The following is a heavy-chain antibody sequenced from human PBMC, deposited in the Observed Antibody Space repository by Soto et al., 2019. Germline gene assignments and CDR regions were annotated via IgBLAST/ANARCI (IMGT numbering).Heavy chain of an antibody. J-gene: IGHJ4*02. CDR2: INAGNGNT. Sequence: ASVKVSCKASGYTFTSYAMHWVRQAPGQRLEWMGWINAGNGNTKYSQKFQGRVTITRDTSASSAYMELSSLRSEDTAVYYCARDTTIYGSGSLFDYWGQGTLVTVSS. D-gene: IGHD3-10*01. CDR3: ARDTTIYGSGSLFDY. CDR1: GYTFTSYA. V-gene: IGHV1-3*01.